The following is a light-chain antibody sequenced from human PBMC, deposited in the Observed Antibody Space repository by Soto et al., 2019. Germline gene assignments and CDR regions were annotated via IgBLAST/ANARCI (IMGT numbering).Light chain of an antibody. Sequence: EIVLTQSPATLSLSPGERATLSCRASQSVSSYLAWYQQKPGQAPRLLIYDASNRATGIPARFSGSGSGTDCTRSLSSLEPEDFAVYYCQQRSNWPPFTFGQGTELEIK. CDR1: QSVSSY. CDR2: DAS. J-gene: IGKJ2*01. CDR3: QQRSNWPPFT. V-gene: IGKV3-11*01.